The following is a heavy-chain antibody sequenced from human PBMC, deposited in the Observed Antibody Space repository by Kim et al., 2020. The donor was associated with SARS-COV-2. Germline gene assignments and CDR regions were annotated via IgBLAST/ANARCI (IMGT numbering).Heavy chain of an antibody. CDR3: SSTRGPGGGAPLDS. Sequence: SETLSLTCTVSGGSTSSYCWSWIRQPPGKGLEWIGGICHTGTTNYSPYLKSRVTFTVDNSKNQFSLLLNSVTTADAAVVYCSSTRGPGGGAPLDS. V-gene: IGHV4-59*08. CDR2: ICHTGTT. J-gene: IGHJ5*01. CDR1: GGSTSSYC.